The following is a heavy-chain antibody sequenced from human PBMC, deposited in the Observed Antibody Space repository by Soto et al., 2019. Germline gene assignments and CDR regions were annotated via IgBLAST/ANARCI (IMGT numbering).Heavy chain of an antibody. J-gene: IGHJ4*02. CDR3: AKDRDSSGYYYRNY. CDR2: ISGTGDST. Sequence: HPGGSLSLSCAASGFTFSSYAMSWVRQAPGKGLEWVSAISGTGDSTYYADSVKGRFTISRDNSKNTLYLQINSLRAEDTAVYYCAKDRDSSGYYYRNYWGQGTLVTFSS. CDR1: GFTFSSYA. D-gene: IGHD3-22*01. V-gene: IGHV3-23*01.